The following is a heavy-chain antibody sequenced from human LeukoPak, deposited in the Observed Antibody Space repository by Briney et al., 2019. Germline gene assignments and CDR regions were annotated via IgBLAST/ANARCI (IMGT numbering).Heavy chain of an antibody. CDR1: GYSFSSYW. D-gene: IGHD2-2*01. Sequence: GESLKISCQGSGYSFSSYWIGWVRQMPGKGLEWMGIIYPVDSDTRYSPSFRGQVTISADKSIYTAYLQWSSLKASDTAIYYCVRHLSDITSCPNYWGPGTLITVAS. CDR3: VRHLSDITSCPNY. J-gene: IGHJ4*02. CDR2: IYPVDSDT. V-gene: IGHV5-51*01.